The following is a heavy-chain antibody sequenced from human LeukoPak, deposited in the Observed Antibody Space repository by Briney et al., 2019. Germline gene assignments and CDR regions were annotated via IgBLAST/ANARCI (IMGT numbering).Heavy chain of an antibody. Sequence: PGGALRLSCADSGFTFSEYYRSWIRQAPGKGGEGVSYISSSGRTIYYADSVKGRFTISRDNAKTSLYLQMNSLRAEDTAVYYCARGERGATHPVFGYFDYCGQGTLVTVSS. V-gene: IGHV3-11*01. CDR1: GFTFSEYY. CDR3: ARGERGATHPVFGYFDY. J-gene: IGHJ4*02. CDR2: ISSSGRTI. D-gene: IGHD1-26*01.